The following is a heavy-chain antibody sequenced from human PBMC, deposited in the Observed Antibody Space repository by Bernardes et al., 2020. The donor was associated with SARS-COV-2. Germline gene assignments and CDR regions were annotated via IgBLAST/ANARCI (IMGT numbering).Heavy chain of an antibody. CDR1: GFTFSSYE. J-gene: IGHJ6*02. CDR3: ARDLTRLSFPYSSYYYGMDV. V-gene: IGHV3-48*03. D-gene: IGHD6-13*01. Sequence: GGSLRLSCAASGFTFSSYEMNWVRQAPGKGLEWVSYISSSGSTIYYADSVKGRFTISRDNAKNSLYLQMNSLRAEDTAVYYGARDLTRLSFPYSSYYYGMDVWGQGTTVTVSS. CDR2: ISSSGSTI.